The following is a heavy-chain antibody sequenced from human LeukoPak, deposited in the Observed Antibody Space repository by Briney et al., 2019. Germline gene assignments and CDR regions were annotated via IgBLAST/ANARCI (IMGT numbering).Heavy chain of an antibody. CDR2: IYYSGST. J-gene: IGHJ4*02. V-gene: IGHV4-39*07. CDR3: ARSGSHLWFGELSLSY. Sequence: SGTLSLTCTVSGGSISSSSYYWGWIRQPPGKGLEWIGSIYYSGSTYYNPSLKSRVTISVDTSKNQFSLKLSSVTAADTAVYYCARSGSHLWFGELSLSYWGQGTLVTVSS. CDR1: GGSISSSSYY. D-gene: IGHD3-10*01.